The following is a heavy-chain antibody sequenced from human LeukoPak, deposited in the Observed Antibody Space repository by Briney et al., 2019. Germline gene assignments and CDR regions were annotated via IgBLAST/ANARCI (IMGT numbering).Heavy chain of an antibody. J-gene: IGHJ4*02. CDR2: IRGSGTST. CDR3: AKSRLSAADYYFDY. CDR1: GFTFSSYA. V-gene: IGHV3-23*01. Sequence: PGGSLRLSCAASGFTFSSYAMSWVRQAPGKGLEWVSSIRGSGTSTHYADSVKGRFTISRDNSKNTLYLQMNSLRAEDTAVYYCAKSRLSAADYYFDYWGQGTLVTVSA. D-gene: IGHD3/OR15-3a*01.